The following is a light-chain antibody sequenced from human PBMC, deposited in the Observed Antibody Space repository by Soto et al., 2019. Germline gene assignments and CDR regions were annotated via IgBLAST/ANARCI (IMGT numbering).Light chain of an antibody. CDR1: QSITSY. J-gene: IGKJ1*01. CDR2: AAS. CDR3: QQSYNTPWT. V-gene: IGKV1-39*01. Sequence: DIQMTQSPSSLSGSVGDRVSITCGASQSITSYLNWYQQKPGKAPKLLIYAASSLHTGVPSRFSGSESGTDFTLTISDLQPEDFATYYCQQSYNTPWTFGQGTKVDI.